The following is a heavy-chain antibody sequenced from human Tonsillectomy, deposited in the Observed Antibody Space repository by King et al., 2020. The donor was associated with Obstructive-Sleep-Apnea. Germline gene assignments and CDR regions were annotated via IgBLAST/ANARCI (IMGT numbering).Heavy chain of an antibody. J-gene: IGHJ1*01. V-gene: IGHV3-48*04. D-gene: IGHD3-22*01. Sequence: VQLVESGGGLVQPGGSLRLSCAASGFTFSSYSMNWVRQAPGKGLEWVSYISSSSSTIYYADSVKGRFTIPRDNAKNSLYLQMNSLRAEDTAVYYCARDRRAYYDSNTNFQHWGQSTLVTVSS. CDR2: ISSSSSTI. CDR1: GFTFSSYS. CDR3: ARDRRAYYDSNTNFQH.